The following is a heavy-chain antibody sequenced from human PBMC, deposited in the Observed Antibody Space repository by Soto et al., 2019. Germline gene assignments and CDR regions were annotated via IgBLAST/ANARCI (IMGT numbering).Heavy chain of an antibody. V-gene: IGHV3-48*02. Sequence: GGSLRLSCAASGFTFSSYSMNWVRQAPGKGLEWVSYISSSSSTIYYAYSVKGRFTISRDNAKNSLYLQMNSLRDEDTAVYYCARAFNRAAPRDWFDPWGQGTLVTVSS. CDR2: ISSSSSTI. CDR1: GFTFSSYS. J-gene: IGHJ5*02. CDR3: ARAFNRAAPRDWFDP. D-gene: IGHD2-15*01.